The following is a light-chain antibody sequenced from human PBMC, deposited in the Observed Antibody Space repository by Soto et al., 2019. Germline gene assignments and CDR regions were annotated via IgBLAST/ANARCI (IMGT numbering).Light chain of an antibody. CDR3: GTWDSSLSAHV. J-gene: IGLJ1*01. CDR1: SSNIGSDY. CDR2: ENN. Sequence: TQPPSVSAAPGQMVTITCSGSSSNIGSDYVSWYQQLPGTAPKLLLYENNKRPSGIADRFSGAKSGTSATLGITGLQTGDEADYYCGTWDSSLSAHVFGSGTKVTVL. V-gene: IGLV1-51*02.